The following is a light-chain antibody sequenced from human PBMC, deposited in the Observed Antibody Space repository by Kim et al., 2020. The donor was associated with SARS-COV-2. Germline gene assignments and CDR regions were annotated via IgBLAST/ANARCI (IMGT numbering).Light chain of an antibody. Sequence: EVVMTQSPATLSVSLGERVTLSCRASQSVSSNLAWYQHTPGQAPRFLIYGASTRATGIPARFTGSGSGTEFTLTISSLQSEDFAVYYCQQYNNWPRTFGQGTKVEIK. CDR3: QQYNNWPRT. J-gene: IGKJ1*01. V-gene: IGKV3-15*01. CDR1: QSVSSN. CDR2: GAS.